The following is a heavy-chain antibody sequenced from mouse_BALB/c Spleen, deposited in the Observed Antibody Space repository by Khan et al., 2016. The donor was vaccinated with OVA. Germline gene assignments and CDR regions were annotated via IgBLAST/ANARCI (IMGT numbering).Heavy chain of an antibody. J-gene: IGHJ4*01. CDR3: ARIPTIITTALDY. V-gene: IGHV5-12-2*01. CDR1: GFTFSSNT. D-gene: IGHD1-2*01. CDR2: ITNGGGNT. Sequence: EVELVESGGGLVQPGGSLKLSCAASGFTFSSNTMSWVRQTPEKRLEWVAYITNGGGNTYYPDTVQGRFTISRDNAKNTLYLQMSSLKSEDTAMYYCARIPTIITTALDYWGPGTSVTVSS.